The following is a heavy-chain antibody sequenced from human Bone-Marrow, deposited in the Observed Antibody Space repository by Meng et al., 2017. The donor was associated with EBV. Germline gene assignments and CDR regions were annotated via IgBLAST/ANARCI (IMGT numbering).Heavy chain of an antibody. CDR1: GFTFNNYA. V-gene: IGHV3-23*01. CDR3: APGAYGY. Sequence: EEQLLESGGGLVQPGVSLRLSCAASGFTFNNYAMSWVRQAPGKGLECVSAISRSGDSTYYADSVKGRFTISRDNSKNTLYLQMNSLRAEDTAVYYCAPGAYGYWGQGTLVTVSS. D-gene: IGHD5-12*01. J-gene: IGHJ4*02. CDR2: ISRSGDST.